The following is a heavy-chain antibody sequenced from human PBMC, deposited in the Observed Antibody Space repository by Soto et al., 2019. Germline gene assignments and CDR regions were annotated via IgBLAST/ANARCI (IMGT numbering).Heavy chain of an antibody. CDR3: ARWGTTGGLDV. J-gene: IGHJ1*01. V-gene: IGHV3-30*19. Sequence: QVQLVESGGGVAQPGTSLRVSCVGSGFTFRSYVIHWVRQAPGKGLEWVALTSYDGSNKYYDDSVRGRFTISRDNSRNTVDLQMDSLRLEDTGLYYCARWGTTGGLDVWGQGTLVSVSS. D-gene: IGHD3-16*01. CDR1: GFTFRSYV. CDR2: TSYDGSNK.